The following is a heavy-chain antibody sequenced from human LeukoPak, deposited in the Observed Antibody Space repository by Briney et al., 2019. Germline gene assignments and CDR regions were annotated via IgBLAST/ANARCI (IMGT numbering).Heavy chain of an antibody. CDR2: ISGYNGNT. Sequence: ASVKVSCKASGYTFTTYGISWVRQAPGQGLEWMGWISGYNGNTNYAQKFQGRVTMTTDTSTTTAYMELRSLGADDTAVYYCAILYGSGSSDYWGQGTLVSVSS. J-gene: IGHJ4*02. V-gene: IGHV1-18*01. CDR3: AILYGSGSSDY. D-gene: IGHD3-10*01. CDR1: GYTFTTYG.